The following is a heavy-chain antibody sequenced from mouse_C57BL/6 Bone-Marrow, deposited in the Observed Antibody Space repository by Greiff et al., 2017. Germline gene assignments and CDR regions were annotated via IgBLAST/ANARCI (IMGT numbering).Heavy chain of an antibody. CDR1: GFSLTSYG. V-gene: IGHV2-2*01. CDR2: IWSGGST. J-gene: IGHJ2*01. D-gene: IGHD1-1*01. CDR3: ARSPITTVPLDY. Sequence: QVQLQQSGPGLVQPSQSLSITCTVSGFSLTSYGVPWVRQSPGKGLEWLGVIWSGGSTDYNAAFISSLCISKDNPKSQVFFKMISLQADDAARFYCARSPITTVPLDYWGQGTTLTVSS.